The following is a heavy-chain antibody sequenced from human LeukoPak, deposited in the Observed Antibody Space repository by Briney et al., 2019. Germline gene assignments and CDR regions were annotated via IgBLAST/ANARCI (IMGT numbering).Heavy chain of an antibody. CDR3: ARVARASGGSCYDY. D-gene: IGHD2-15*01. CDR1: GYTFTSYG. Sequence: GASVKVSCKASGYTFTSYGNSWVRQAPGQGLEWMGWISAYNGNTNYAQKLQGRVTMTTDTSTSTAYMELRSLRSDDTAVYYCARVARASGGSCYDYWGQGTLVTVSS. J-gene: IGHJ4*02. CDR2: ISAYNGNT. V-gene: IGHV1-18*01.